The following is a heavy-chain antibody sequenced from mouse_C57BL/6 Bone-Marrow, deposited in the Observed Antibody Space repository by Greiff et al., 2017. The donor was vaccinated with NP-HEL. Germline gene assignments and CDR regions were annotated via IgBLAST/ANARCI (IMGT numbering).Heavy chain of an antibody. CDR2: ISYDGSN. V-gene: IGHV3-6*01. D-gene: IGHD1-1*01. Sequence: EVKLQESGPGLVKPSQSLSLTCSVTGYSITSGYYWNWIRQFPGNKLEWMGYISYDGSNNYNPSLKNRISITRDTSKNQFFLKLNSVTTEDTATYYCARKTTTVDAMDYWGQGTSVTVSS. CDR1: GYSITSGYY. CDR3: ARKTTTVDAMDY. J-gene: IGHJ4*01.